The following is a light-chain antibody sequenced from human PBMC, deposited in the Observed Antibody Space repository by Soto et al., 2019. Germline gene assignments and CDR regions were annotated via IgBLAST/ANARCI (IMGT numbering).Light chain of an antibody. V-gene: IGKV3-11*01. CDR1: QSVSSS. J-gene: IGKJ2*01. CDR3: QQYNNWPPYT. Sequence: EIVLTQSPATLSLSPGERATLSCRASQSVSSSLAWYQQKPGQAPRLLIYDASNRATGIPVRFSGSGSGTEFTLTISSLQSEDYAVYYCQQYNNWPPYTFGQGTKVDIK. CDR2: DAS.